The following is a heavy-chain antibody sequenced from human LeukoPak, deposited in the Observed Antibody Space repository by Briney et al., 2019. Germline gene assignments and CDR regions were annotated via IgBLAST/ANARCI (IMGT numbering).Heavy chain of an antibody. CDR1: GASISSYY. D-gene: IGHD5-24*01. CDR2: IYTSGST. V-gene: IGHV4-59*08. J-gene: IGHJ1*01. CDR3: ARQGGYKSPFQH. Sequence: SETLSLTCTVSGASISSYYWTWIRQPPGKGLEWIGYIYTSGSTNYNPSLKSRVTISIDTSKNQFSLKLSSVTAADTAVYYCARQGGYKSPFQHWGQGTLVTVSS.